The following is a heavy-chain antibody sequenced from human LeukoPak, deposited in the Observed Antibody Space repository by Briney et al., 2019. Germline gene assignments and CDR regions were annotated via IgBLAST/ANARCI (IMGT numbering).Heavy chain of an antibody. J-gene: IGHJ5*02. Sequence: SETLALACTVSGGSISSYSWSWIRQPPGKGLEWIGYIYATGSTNYHPSLKSRVTISVDTSKTQFSLNLRSVTAADTAVYYCARHGSVRSPLGPWGQGALVTVSS. CDR3: ARHGSVRSPLGP. V-gene: IGHV4-4*09. D-gene: IGHD3-10*01. CDR1: GGSISSYS. CDR2: IYATGST.